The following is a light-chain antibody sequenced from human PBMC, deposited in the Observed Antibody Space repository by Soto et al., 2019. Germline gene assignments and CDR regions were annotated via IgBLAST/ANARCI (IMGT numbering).Light chain of an antibody. CDR2: GAS. CDR3: QQYNNWPPWT. J-gene: IGKJ1*01. CDR1: QSVSSN. Sequence: EIVITQSPATLSVSPVERATLPCRASQSVSSNLAWYQQKPGQAPRLLIYGASTRATGIPARFSGSGSGTEFTLTISSLQSEDFAVYYCQQYNNWPPWTFGQGTKVDIK. V-gene: IGKV3-15*01.